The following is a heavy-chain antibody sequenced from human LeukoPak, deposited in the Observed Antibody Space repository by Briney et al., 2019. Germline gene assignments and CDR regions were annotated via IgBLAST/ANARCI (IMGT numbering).Heavy chain of an antibody. D-gene: IGHD4-17*01. J-gene: IGHJ4*02. CDR2: ISSSSSYI. V-gene: IGHV3-21*01. CDR3: XXXXKTYGDYHFDY. CDR1: GFTFSSYS. Sequence: GGSLRLSCAASGFTFSSYSMNWVRQAPGKGLEWVSSISSSSSYIYYADSVKGRFTISRDNAKNSLYLQMNSLRAEDTAVYYCXXXXKTYGDYHFDYWGQGTLVTVSS.